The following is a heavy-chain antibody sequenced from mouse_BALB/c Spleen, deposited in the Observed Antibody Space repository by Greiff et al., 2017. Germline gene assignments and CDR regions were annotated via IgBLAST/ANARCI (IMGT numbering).Heavy chain of an antibody. J-gene: IGHJ3*01. CDR2: ISSGSSTI. CDR3: ASTAWFAY. V-gene: IGHV5-17*02. CDR1: GFTFSSFG. Sequence: EVKLQESGGGLVQPGGSRKLSCAASGFTFSSFGMHWVRQAPEKGLEWVAYISSGSSTIYYADTVKGRFTISRDNPKNTLFLQMTSLRSEDTAMYYCASTAWFAYWGQGTLVTVSA.